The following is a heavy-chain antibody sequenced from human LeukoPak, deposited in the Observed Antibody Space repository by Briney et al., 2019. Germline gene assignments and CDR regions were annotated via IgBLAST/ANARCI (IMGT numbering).Heavy chain of an antibody. J-gene: IGHJ6*03. CDR1: GYTFTTYD. D-gene: IGHD6-13*01. CDR3: ARGPSGSWSSRVRYMDV. V-gene: IGHV1-8*03. Sequence: VASVKVSCKASGYTFTTYDINWVRQATGQGLEWMGWINPNSDNTGYPQKFQGRVTITWNTSISTTYMELSSLRSEDTAVYYCARGPSGSWSSRVRYMDVWGKGTTVTVSS. CDR2: INPNSDNT.